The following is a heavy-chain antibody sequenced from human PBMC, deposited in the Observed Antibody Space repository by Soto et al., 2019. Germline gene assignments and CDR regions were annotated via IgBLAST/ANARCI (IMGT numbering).Heavy chain of an antibody. CDR2: ISGSGGST. V-gene: IGHV3-23*01. D-gene: IGHD1-7*01. CDR3: AKALGTLPLYDAFDI. Sequence: GESLKISCAASGFTFSSYAMSWVRQAPGKGLEWVSAISGSGGSTYYADSVKGRFTISRDNSKNTLYLQMNSLRAEDTAVYYCAKALGTLPLYDAFDIWGQGTMVTVSS. J-gene: IGHJ3*02. CDR1: GFTFSSYA.